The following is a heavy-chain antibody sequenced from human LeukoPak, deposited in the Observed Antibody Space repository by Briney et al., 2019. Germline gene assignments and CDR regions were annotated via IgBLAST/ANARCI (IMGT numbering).Heavy chain of an antibody. J-gene: IGHJ3*02. Sequence: GESLKISCKGSGYSFTSYWIGWVRQMPGKGLEWMGIIYPGDSDTRYSPSFQGQVTISADKSISTAYLQWSSLKASDTAMYYCARPTERTPPNDAFDIWGQGTMVTVSS. CDR2: IYPGDSDT. CDR3: ARPTERTPPNDAFDI. V-gene: IGHV5-51*01. CDR1: GYSFTSYW.